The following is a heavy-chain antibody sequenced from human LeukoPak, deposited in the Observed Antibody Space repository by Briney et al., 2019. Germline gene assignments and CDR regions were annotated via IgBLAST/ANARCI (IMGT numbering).Heavy chain of an antibody. CDR1: GGSISSSSYY. V-gene: IGHV4-39*02. J-gene: IGHJ3*02. Sequence: SSETLSLTCTVSGGSISSSSYYWGWIRQPPGKGLEGIGSFYYSGSTYYNPSLKSRVTISVDTSKNQFSLKLVSVTAADTAEYSRARELFSRVAVADTPVDALHIWGQGTMVSVSS. D-gene: IGHD6-19*01. CDR2: FYYSGST. CDR3: ARELFSRVAVADTPVDALHI.